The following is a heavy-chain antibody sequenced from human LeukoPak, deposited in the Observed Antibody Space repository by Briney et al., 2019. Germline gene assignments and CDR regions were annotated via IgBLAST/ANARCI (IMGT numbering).Heavy chain of an antibody. V-gene: IGHV3-21*01. D-gene: IGHD2-15*01. Sequence: GGSLRLSCAASGFTFSSYSMNWVRQAPGKGLEWVSSISSSSSYIYYADSVKGRFTISRDNSKNTLYLQMNSLRAEDTAVYYCARPSADCSGGSCYYFDYWGQGTLVTVSS. CDR1: GFTFSSYS. CDR2: ISSSSSYI. J-gene: IGHJ4*02. CDR3: ARPSADCSGGSCYYFDY.